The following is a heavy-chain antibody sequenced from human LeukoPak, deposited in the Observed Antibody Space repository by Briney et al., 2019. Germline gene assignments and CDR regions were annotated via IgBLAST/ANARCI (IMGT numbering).Heavy chain of an antibody. CDR2: IYPGDSDT. CDR1: GYSFTSYW. Sequence: GESLKISCKGSGYSFTSYWIGWVRQMPGKGLEWTGIIYPGDSDTRYSPSFQGQVTISADKSISTAYLQWSSLKASDTAMYYCARQPPKNIVATIPFDYWGQGTLVTVSS. D-gene: IGHD5-12*01. V-gene: IGHV5-51*01. J-gene: IGHJ4*02. CDR3: ARQPPKNIVATIPFDY.